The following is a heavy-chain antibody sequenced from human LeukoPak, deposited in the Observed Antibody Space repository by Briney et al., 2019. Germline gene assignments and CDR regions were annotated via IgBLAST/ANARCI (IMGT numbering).Heavy chain of an antibody. V-gene: IGHV3-48*03. CDR2: ISGSGRTI. CDR1: RFTFSSYE. Sequence: PWGSLRLSCAASRFTFSSYEMNWVRQAPGKGLEWVSYISGSGRTIDYADSVKGRFTISRDNTKNSVYLQMNSLRAEDTAIYFCVRDAVMSPEVLLTAWDYFDCWGQGTLVTVSS. D-gene: IGHD2-21*01. J-gene: IGHJ4*02. CDR3: VRDAVMSPEVLLTAWDYFDC.